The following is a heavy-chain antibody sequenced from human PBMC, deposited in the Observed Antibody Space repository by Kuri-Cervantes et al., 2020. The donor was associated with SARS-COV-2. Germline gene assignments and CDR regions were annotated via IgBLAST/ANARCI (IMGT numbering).Heavy chain of an antibody. CDR2: IAPYSSNT. Sequence: ASVKVSCKASGYTFSRFGITWVRQAPGQGLEWLGWIAPYSSNTNSAQKFQGRLTLTTDTSTSTAYMELSSLRSEDTAVYYCARRRLYPGIAVAGIPAGVPDAFDIWGQGTMVTVSS. CDR1: GYTFSRFG. J-gene: IGHJ3*02. D-gene: IGHD6-19*01. V-gene: IGHV1-18*01. CDR3: ARRRLYPGIAVAGIPAGVPDAFDI.